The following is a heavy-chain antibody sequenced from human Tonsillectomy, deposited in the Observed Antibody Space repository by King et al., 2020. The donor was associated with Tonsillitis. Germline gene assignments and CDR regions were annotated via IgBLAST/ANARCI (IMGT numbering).Heavy chain of an antibody. Sequence: VQLVESGGGLVQPGGSLRLSCAASGLTFSSYAMSWVRQAPGKGLEWVSAISGSGGSTYSADSVKGWFTISRDNSKNTLYLQMNSLRAEDTAVYYCAKAMYSSGWFEPFDYWGQGTLVTVSS. CDR3: AKAMYSSGWFEPFDY. D-gene: IGHD6-19*01. CDR2: ISGSGGST. CDR1: GLTFSSYA. J-gene: IGHJ4*02. V-gene: IGHV3-23*04.